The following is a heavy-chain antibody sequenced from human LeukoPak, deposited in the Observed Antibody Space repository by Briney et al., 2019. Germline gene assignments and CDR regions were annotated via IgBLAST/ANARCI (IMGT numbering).Heavy chain of an antibody. Sequence: ASVKVSCKVSGYTLTELSMLWVRQAPGKGLEWMGGFDPEDGETIYAQKFQGRVTMTEDTSTDTAYMELSSLRSEDTAVYYCARDRGITGTTDAFDIWGQGTMVTVSS. J-gene: IGHJ3*02. CDR1: GYTLTELS. V-gene: IGHV1-24*01. CDR3: ARDRGITGTTDAFDI. D-gene: IGHD1-7*01. CDR2: FDPEDGET.